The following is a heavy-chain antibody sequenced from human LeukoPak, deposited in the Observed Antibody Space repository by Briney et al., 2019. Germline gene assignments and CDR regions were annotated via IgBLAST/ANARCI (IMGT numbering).Heavy chain of an antibody. CDR3: ATYAGSYSKYFQH. CDR2: IYPGDSDT. CDR1: GYSFTSYW. V-gene: IGHV5-51*01. D-gene: IGHD3-10*01. Sequence: GESLKISCKGSGYSFTSYWIGWVRQMPGRGLEWMGIIYPGDSDTRYSPSFQGQVTISADKSISTAYLQWSSLKASDTAMYFCATYAGSYSKYFQHWGQGTLVTVSS. J-gene: IGHJ1*01.